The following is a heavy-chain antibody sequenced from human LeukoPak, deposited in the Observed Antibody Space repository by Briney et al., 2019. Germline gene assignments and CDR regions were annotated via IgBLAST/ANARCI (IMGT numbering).Heavy chain of an antibody. J-gene: IGHJ6*02. CDR1: GGSISSSNW. CDR3: ARGDDYSNYDRYYGLDV. Sequence: SGTLSLTCVVSGGSISSSNWWSWVRQPPGKGLEWIGEIYHSGSTNYNPSLKSRVTISVDKSKNQFSLKLSSVTAADTAVYYCARGDDYSNYDRYYGLDVWGQGTTVTVSS. D-gene: IGHD4-11*01. CDR2: IYHSGST. V-gene: IGHV4-4*02.